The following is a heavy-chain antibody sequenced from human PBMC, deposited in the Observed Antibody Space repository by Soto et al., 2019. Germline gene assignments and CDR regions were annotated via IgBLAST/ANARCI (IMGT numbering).Heavy chain of an antibody. D-gene: IGHD3-10*01. Sequence: SETLSLTCTVTGGSIRSYYWSWIRQPPGKGLELIGYIYYSGSTNYNPPLKSRVTISVDTSKNQFSLKLSSVTAADTAVYYCARVWGGAFDIWGQGTMIT. J-gene: IGHJ3*02. V-gene: IGHV4-59*01. CDR2: IYYSGST. CDR3: ARVWGGAFDI. CDR1: GGSIRSYY.